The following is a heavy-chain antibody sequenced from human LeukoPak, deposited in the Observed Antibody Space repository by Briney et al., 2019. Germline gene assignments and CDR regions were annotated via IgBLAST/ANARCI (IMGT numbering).Heavy chain of an antibody. CDR3: AGTYRKYSSSWWHFDY. D-gene: IGHD6-13*01. J-gene: IGHJ4*02. Sequence: PGGSLRLSCAASGFTFSSYSMNWVRQAPGKGLEWVSYISSSSSTIYYADSVKGRFTISRDNAKNSLYLQMNSLRAEDTAVYYCAGTYRKYSSSWWHFDYWGQGTLVTVSS. CDR2: ISSSSSTI. V-gene: IGHV3-48*01. CDR1: GFTFSSYS.